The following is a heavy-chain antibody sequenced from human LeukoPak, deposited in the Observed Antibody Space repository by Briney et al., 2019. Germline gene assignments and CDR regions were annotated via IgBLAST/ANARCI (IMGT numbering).Heavy chain of an antibody. CDR3: ARAKREVITTTYYFDY. J-gene: IGHJ4*02. Sequence: WASVKVSCKASGYTFTSYDINWVRQATGQGLEWMGWMNPNSGNTGYAQKFQGRVTMTRNTSISTAYMELSSLRSEDTAVYYCARAKREVITTTYYFDYWGQGTLVTVSS. CDR1: GYTFTSYD. CDR2: MNPNSGNT. D-gene: IGHD3-22*01. V-gene: IGHV1-8*01.